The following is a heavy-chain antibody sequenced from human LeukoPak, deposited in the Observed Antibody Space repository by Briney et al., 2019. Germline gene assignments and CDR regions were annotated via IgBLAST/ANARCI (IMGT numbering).Heavy chain of an antibody. D-gene: IGHD2/OR15-2a*01. J-gene: IGHJ4*02. Sequence: GASVKVSCKASGYTFTGYYMHWVRQAPGQGLEWMGWINPNSGGTNYAQKFQGWVTMTRDTSISTAYMEVSRLKSDDTAMFYCAIRPVNSVSDGFYWGQGTLVTVSS. V-gene: IGHV1-2*04. CDR1: GYTFTGYY. CDR2: INPNSGGT. CDR3: AIRPVNSVSDGFY.